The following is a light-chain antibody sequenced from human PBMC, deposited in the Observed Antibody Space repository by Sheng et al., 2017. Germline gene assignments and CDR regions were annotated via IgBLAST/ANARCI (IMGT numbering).Light chain of an antibody. Sequence: QSALTQPASVSGSPGQSITISCTGASSDVGDYNYVSWYQQHPGKAPQLMIYDVGNRPSGVSTRFSGSKSGNTASLTISGLQAEDEADYYCSSYTSSSTRVVFGGGTKLTVL. V-gene: IGLV2-14*03. CDR2: DVG. CDR3: SSYTSSSTRVV. CDR1: SSDVGDYNY. J-gene: IGLJ2*01.